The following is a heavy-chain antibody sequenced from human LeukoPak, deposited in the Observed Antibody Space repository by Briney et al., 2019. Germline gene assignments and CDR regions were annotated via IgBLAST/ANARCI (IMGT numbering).Heavy chain of an antibody. CDR2: ISSSGSTI. V-gene: IGHV3-11*04. CDR1: GFTFSDYY. D-gene: IGHD5-18*01. J-gene: IGHJ4*02. CDR3: SVLTAMVTTDFDY. Sequence: GGSLRLSCAASGFTFSDYYMSWIRQAPGKGLEWVSYISSSGSTIYYADSVKGRFTISRDNSKNTLYLQMNSLRAEDTAVYYCSVLTAMVTTDFDYWGQGTLVTVSS.